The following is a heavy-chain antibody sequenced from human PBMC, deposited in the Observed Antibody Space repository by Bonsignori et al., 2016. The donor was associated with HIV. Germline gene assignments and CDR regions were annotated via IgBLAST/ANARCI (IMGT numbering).Heavy chain of an antibody. D-gene: IGHD5-24*01. V-gene: IGHV4-34*01. J-gene: IGHJ6*02. Sequence: QVQLQQWGAGLLKPSETLSLTRGVYGESFSHYYWSWIRQPPGKGLEWIGEINQSGSTSYNPSLKSRVTISVDTSKNQFSLKLSSVTAADTAVYYCARVAAQSWGWLQGLYGLDVWGQGDHGHRLL. CDR2: INQSGST. CDR1: GESFSHYY. CDR3: ARVAAQSWGWLQGLYGLDV.